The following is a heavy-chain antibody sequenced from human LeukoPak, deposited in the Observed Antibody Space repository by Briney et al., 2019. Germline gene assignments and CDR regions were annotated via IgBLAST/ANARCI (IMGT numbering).Heavy chain of an antibody. D-gene: IGHD2-2*01. CDR1: GGTFSSYA. V-gene: IGHV1-69*13. CDR3: AREVEDIVVVPAADPLSSAPYFDY. J-gene: IGHJ4*02. CDR2: IIPIFGTA. Sequence: ASVKVSCKASGGTFSSYAISWVRQAPGQGLEWMGGIIPIFGTANYAQKFQGRVTITADESTSTAYMELSSLRSEDTAVYYCAREVEDIVVVPAADPLSSAPYFDYWGQGTLVTVSS.